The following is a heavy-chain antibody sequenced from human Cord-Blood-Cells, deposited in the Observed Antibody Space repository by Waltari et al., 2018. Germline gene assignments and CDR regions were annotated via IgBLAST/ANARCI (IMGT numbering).Heavy chain of an antibody. V-gene: IGHV3-74*01. CDR3: ARVWVDAFDI. CDR2: INSEGSST. Sequence: EVQLVESGGGLVQPGGSLRLSCAASVFTFSSYWMHGVRQAPGKGLVWVSRINSEGSSTSYADSVKGRFTISRDNAKNTLYLQMNSLRAEDTAVYYCARVWVDAFDIWGQGTMVTVSS. J-gene: IGHJ3*02. CDR1: VFTFSSYW. D-gene: IGHD7-27*01.